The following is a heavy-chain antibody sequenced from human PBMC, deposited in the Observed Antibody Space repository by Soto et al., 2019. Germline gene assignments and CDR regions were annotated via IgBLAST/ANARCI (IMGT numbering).Heavy chain of an antibody. CDR3: ARLYIGSDFRYSFDY. D-gene: IGHD5-12*01. V-gene: IGHV1-18*01. CDR1: GYIFTSYG. CDR2: ISAYNGDR. J-gene: IGHJ4*02. Sequence: QVQLVQSGVEVKKPGASVKVSCKVSGYIFTSYGISWVRQAPGQGLEWMGWISAYNGDRKYAEKLQGRVTMTTDTSTSTAYMELRSLRFDDTAVYYCARLYIGSDFRYSFDYWGQGTLVTVSS.